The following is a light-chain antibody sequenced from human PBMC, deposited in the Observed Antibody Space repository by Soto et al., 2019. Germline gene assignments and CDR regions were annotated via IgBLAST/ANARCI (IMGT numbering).Light chain of an antibody. CDR3: QQYRTYPWT. V-gene: IGKV1-5*01. CDR1: QSISSW. Sequence: DIQMTQSPSTLSASVGDRVTITCRASQSISSWLAWYQQKPGKAPKVLIFDASSLESGVPSRFSGSGSATEFTLTISSLQPDDFATYYCQQYRTYPWTFGQGTQV. CDR2: DAS. J-gene: IGKJ1*01.